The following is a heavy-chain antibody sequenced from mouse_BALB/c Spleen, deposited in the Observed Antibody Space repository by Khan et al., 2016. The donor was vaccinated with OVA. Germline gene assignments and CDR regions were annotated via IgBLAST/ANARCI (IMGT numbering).Heavy chain of an antibody. CDR2: INPSTAYT. J-gene: IGHJ2*01. V-gene: IGHV1-7*01. CDR1: GYTFINYW. CDR3: ARRGLRWDFDY. D-gene: IGHD1-1*02. Sequence: QVQLKQSGAELAKPGASVKMSFKASGYTFINYWILWVKQRPGQGLELIGYINPSTAYTAYNQNFKDKATLTADKSSRTAYMQLCSLTSEDSAVYYCARRGLRWDFDYWGQGTTLTGSS.